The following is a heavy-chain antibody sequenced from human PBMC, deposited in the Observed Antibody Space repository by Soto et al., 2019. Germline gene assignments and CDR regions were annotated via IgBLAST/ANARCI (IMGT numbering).Heavy chain of an antibody. CDR3: ARGQVAISISTNYYFGMDV. J-gene: IGHJ6*02. D-gene: IGHD2-21*01. Sequence: HPGGSLRLSCAASGFTFTNHWMIWVRQAPGRGLEWVASIEVDASEKYFVDAVTGRFAISRDNAKNSVFLQMNSLKAEDSAVYFCARGQVAISISTNYYFGMDVWRQGTTVTVSS. CDR1: GFTFTNHW. CDR2: IEVDASEK. V-gene: IGHV3-7*01.